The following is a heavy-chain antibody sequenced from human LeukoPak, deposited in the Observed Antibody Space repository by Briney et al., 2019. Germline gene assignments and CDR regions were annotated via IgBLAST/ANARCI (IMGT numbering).Heavy chain of an antibody. D-gene: IGHD3-22*01. CDR1: GYTFTTYG. CDR3: ARDRAYYESSGYYLNAFDI. J-gene: IGHJ3*02. Sequence: GASVKVSCKASGYTFTTYGISWVRQAPGQGLEWRGWIIACNGNTKYAQKLQGRVTMTTDTSTSTAYMELMSLRSDDTAVYYCARDRAYYESSGYYLNAFDIWGQGTMVTVSS. V-gene: IGHV1-18*01. CDR2: IIACNGNT.